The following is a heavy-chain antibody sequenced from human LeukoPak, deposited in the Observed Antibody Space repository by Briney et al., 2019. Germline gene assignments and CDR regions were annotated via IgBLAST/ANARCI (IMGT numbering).Heavy chain of an antibody. CDR1: GGSFSGYY. D-gene: IGHD1-26*01. Sequence: SETLSLTCAVYGGSFSGYYWSWIRQPPGKGLEWIGEINHSGSTNYNPSLKSRVTISVDTSKNLFSLKVSSVTAADTAVYYCARGRSNYYGMDVWGQGTTVTVSS. J-gene: IGHJ6*02. CDR3: ARGRSNYYGMDV. V-gene: IGHV4-34*01. CDR2: INHSGST.